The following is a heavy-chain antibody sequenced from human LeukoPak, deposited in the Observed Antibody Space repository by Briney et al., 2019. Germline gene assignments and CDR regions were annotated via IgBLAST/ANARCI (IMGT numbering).Heavy chain of an antibody. Sequence: GGSLRLSCAASGFTFSSYAMSWVRQAPGKGLEWVSAISGSGGSTYYADSVKGRLTISRDNSKNTLYLQMNSLRAEDTAVYYCAKDRTAAAAHYGMDVWGKGTTVTVSS. CDR3: AKDRTAAAAHYGMDV. J-gene: IGHJ6*04. CDR2: ISGSGGST. V-gene: IGHV3-23*01. CDR1: GFTFSSYA. D-gene: IGHD6-13*01.